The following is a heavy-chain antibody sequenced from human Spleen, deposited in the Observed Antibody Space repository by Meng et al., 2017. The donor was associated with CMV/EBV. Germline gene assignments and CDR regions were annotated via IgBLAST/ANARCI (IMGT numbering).Heavy chain of an antibody. CDR3: AKGQFFYESGGYLILDS. J-gene: IGHJ4*02. CDR2: ISGSGGST. CDR1: GFTFSSYA. Sequence: GESLKISCAASGFTFSSYAMSWVRQAPGKGLEWVSAISGSGGSTYYADSVKGRFTISRDNSKNTLYLQMNSLRAEDTAVYYCAKGQFFYESGGYLILDSWGQGALVTVSS. V-gene: IGHV3-23*01. D-gene: IGHD3-22*01.